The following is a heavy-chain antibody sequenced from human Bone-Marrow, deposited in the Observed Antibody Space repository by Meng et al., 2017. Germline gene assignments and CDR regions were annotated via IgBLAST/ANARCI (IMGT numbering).Heavy chain of an antibody. Sequence: ASVKVSCKASGYTFTSYDINWVRQATGQGLEWMGWMNPNSGNTGYAQKLQGRVTMTTDTSTSTAYMELRSLRSDDTAVYYCASTLGWDSSLDYWGQGTLVTVSS. CDR3: ASTLGWDSSLDY. CDR2: MNPNSGNT. J-gene: IGHJ4*02. D-gene: IGHD6-19*01. CDR1: GYTFTSYD. V-gene: IGHV1-8*02.